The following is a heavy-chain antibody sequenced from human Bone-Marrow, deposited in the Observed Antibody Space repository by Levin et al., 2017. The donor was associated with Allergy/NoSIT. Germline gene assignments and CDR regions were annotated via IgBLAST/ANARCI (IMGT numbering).Heavy chain of an antibody. CDR3: ARDNSGDYFYHYVMDV. J-gene: IGHJ6*02. CDR1: GFTFSSFA. D-gene: IGHD4-23*01. Sequence: GGSLRLSCGASGFTFSSFAMHWVRQAPGKGLEWVAVISNDGSNKYYADSMRGRFTISRDNSKNTLYLQINSLRAEDTAVFYCARDNSGDYFYHYVMDVWGQGTTVTVSS. CDR2: ISNDGSNK. V-gene: IGHV3-30-3*01.